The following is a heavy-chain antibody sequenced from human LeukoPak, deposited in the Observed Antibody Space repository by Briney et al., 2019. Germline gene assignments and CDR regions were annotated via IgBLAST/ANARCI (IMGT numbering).Heavy chain of an antibody. V-gene: IGHV1-69*04. CDR2: IIPLLGIT. CDR3: ARARTMITFGGVRHAFDI. J-gene: IGHJ3*02. Sequence: ASVKVSCKASGGTFSSYAFNWVRQAPGQGLEWVGRIIPLLGITNHAQKLQGSVTVTADTATNTAYMELSSLIPDDTAVYYCARARTMITFGGVRHAFDIWGQGTLVTVSS. D-gene: IGHD3-16*01. CDR1: GGTFSSYA.